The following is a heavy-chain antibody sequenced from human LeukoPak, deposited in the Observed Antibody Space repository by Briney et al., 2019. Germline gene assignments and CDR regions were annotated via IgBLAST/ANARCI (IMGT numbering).Heavy chain of an antibody. CDR2: IRYDGSNE. D-gene: IGHD3-22*01. J-gene: IGHJ4*02. CDR1: GFTFSGYG. Sequence: GGSLRLSCAASGFTFSGYGIHWVRQAPGKGLEWVAFIRYDGSNEYFADSVKGRFTISRDNSKNPLYLQMSSLRAEGTAVYYCASNSSDRTGFDYWGQGTLVTVSS. V-gene: IGHV3-30*02. CDR3: ASNSSDRTGFDY.